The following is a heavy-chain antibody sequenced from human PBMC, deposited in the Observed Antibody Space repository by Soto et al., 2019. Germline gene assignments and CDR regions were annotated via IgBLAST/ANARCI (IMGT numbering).Heavy chain of an antibody. CDR1: GGTFSSYA. D-gene: IGHD3-3*01. J-gene: IGHJ5*02. CDR2: IIPIFGTA. V-gene: IGHV1-69*01. CDR3: ARDTASTMGSSQPDWLDT. Sequence: QVQLVQSGAEVKKPGSSVKVSCKASGGTFSSYAISWVRQAPGQGLEWMGGIIPIFGTANYVQMFQGRVTITADESTRTAYMELSSLRSEATTVYYCARDTASTMGSSQPDWLDTWGQGTLVTVSS.